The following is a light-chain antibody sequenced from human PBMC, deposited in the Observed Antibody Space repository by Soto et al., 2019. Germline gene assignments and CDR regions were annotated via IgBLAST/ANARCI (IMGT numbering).Light chain of an antibody. Sequence: EIEMTHSPSSLSASVGVRVTITCRASQNIDFYLNWFQQKPGKAPKLLIYAASNLQSGVPSRFSGSGSGTDFTLTISSLQPEDFATYYCQQSFSAPRTFGQGTNV. CDR3: QQSFSAPRT. V-gene: IGKV1-39*01. CDR1: QNIDFY. J-gene: IGKJ1*01. CDR2: AAS.